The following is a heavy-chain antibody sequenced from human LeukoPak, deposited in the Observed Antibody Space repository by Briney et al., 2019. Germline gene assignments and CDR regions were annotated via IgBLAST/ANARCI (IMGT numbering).Heavy chain of an antibody. CDR2: IIPIFGTA. J-gene: IGHJ6*03. CDR1: GGTFSSYA. D-gene: IGHD6-13*01. Sequence: GASVKVSCKASGGTFSSYAISWVRQAPGQGLEWMGRIIPIFGTAHYAQKFQGRVTITTDESTSTAYLELSSLRSEDTAVYYCARGEVADDYYYYYYMDVWGKGTTVTVSS. CDR3: ARGEVADDYYYYYYMDV. V-gene: IGHV1-69*05.